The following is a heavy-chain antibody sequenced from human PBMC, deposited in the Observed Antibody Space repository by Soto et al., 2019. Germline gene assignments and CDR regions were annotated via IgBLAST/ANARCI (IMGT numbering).Heavy chain of an antibody. J-gene: IGHJ4*02. V-gene: IGHV4-30-4*01. CDR3: ARVAYCGGDCYYIFDF. D-gene: IGHD2-21*02. Sequence: QVQLQESGPGLVKPSQTLSLTCTVSGGSISSGDYYWNWIRQPPGKGLEWIGYISNSGITYYNPSLRSRATIAVDTSKIQFSVKLTSVTAADTAVYSCARVAYCGGDCYYIFDFWGQGTLVTVSS. CDR1: GGSISSGDYY. CDR2: ISNSGIT.